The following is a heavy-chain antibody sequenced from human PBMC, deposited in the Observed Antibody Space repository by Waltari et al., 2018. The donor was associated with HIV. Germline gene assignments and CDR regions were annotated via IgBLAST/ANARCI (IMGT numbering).Heavy chain of an antibody. CDR2: STGGGGGT. D-gene: IGHD2-21*02. CDR3: VKDRSYWGGDCPTPQFYFDD. Sequence: EVQLLESGGGLVQPGGSLRLSCAASGFTFRSDAMSWVRQAPGKGLEWVASSTGGGGGTYYADSGKGRFTISRDNSKNTLYLKMNKLRAEDTAVYYCVKDRSYWGGDCPTPQFYFDDWGQGTLVTVSS. V-gene: IGHV3-23*01. J-gene: IGHJ4*02. CDR1: GFTFRSDA.